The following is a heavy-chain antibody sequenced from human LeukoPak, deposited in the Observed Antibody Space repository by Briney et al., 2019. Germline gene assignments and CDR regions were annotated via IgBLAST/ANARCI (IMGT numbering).Heavy chain of an antibody. CDR3: ARDFRYCSGGSCYSGGYFAY. J-gene: IGHJ4*02. CDR1: GFTFSSYR. CDR2: ISSSSRYI. D-gene: IGHD2-15*01. V-gene: IGHV3-21*01. Sequence: PGGSLRLSCAASGFTFSSYRMNWVRQAPGKGLEWVSSISSSSRYIDYADSVKRRFTISRDNAKTSLYLQMTCLSAEDTAVYYCARDFRYCSGGSCYSGGYFAYWGQGTLVTVSS.